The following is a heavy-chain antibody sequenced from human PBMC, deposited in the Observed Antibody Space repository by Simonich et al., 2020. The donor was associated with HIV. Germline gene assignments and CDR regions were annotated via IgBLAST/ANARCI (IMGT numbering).Heavy chain of an antibody. D-gene: IGHD6-6*01. CDR1: GYTFTDWN. Sequence: QVQLVQSGAEVKKPGASVKVSCKASGYTFTDWNIHWVRQAPGQGLEWMRRSNTNSGGTDYPQNLQGRVTITRDTSISTAYMDLRRLKSDDTAVYYCATHGPGSSSSALDVWGQGAMVTVSS. V-gene: IGHV1-2*06. J-gene: IGHJ3*01. CDR3: ATHGPGSSSSALDV. CDR2: SNTNSGGT.